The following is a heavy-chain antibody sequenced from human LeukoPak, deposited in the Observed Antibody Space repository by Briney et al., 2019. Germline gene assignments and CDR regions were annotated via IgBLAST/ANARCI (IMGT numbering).Heavy chain of an antibody. V-gene: IGHV3-30*02. Sequence: GGSLRLSCAAFGFTFSGYAMHWVRQAPGKGLEWVAFIRYDGSNKYYADSVKGRFTISRDNSKNTLYLQMNSLRAEDTAVYYCAKPLWFGELSNWFDPWGQGTLVTVSS. J-gene: IGHJ5*02. CDR1: GFTFSGYA. CDR3: AKPLWFGELSNWFDP. D-gene: IGHD3-10*01. CDR2: IRYDGSNK.